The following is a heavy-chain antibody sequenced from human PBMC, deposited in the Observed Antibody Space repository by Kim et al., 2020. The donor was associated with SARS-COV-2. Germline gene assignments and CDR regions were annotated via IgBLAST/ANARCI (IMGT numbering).Heavy chain of an antibody. CDR3: AKAGSDYTSSPDY. D-gene: IGHD6-13*01. V-gene: IGHV3-9*01. Sequence: SGFTFVDYAMHWVRQAPGKGLEWVSGITWNSGSIGYADSVKGRFTISRDNAKNSLYLQMNSLRAEDTGLYYCAKAGSDYTSSPDYWGQGTLAT. CDR2: ITWNSGSI. CDR1: GFTFVDYA. J-gene: IGHJ4*02.